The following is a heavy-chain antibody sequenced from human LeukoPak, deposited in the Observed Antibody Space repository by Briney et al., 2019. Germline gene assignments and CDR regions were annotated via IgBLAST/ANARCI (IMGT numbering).Heavy chain of an antibody. V-gene: IGHV4-39*07. D-gene: IGHD3-22*01. CDR2: IYYSGST. CDR3: AREDSSGYYLNPYPYYGMDV. Sequence: SETLSLTCTVSGGSISSSSYYWGWIRQPPGKGLEWIGSIYYSGSTYYNPSLKSRVTISVDTSKNQFSLKLSSVTAADTAVYYCAREDSSGYYLNPYPYYGMDVWGQGTTVTVSS. CDR1: GGSISSSSYY. J-gene: IGHJ6*02.